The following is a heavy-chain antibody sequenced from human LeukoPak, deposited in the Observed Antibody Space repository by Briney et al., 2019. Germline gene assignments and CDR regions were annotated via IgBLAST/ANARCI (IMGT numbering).Heavy chain of an antibody. CDR3: ASIVAAAGKGGDY. Sequence: GGSLRLSCAASGFTFSSYSMNWVRQAPGKGLEWVSSISSSSRYIYYADSVKGRFTISRDNAKNSLYLQMNSLRAEDTAVYYCASIVAAAGKGGDYWGQGTLVTVSS. V-gene: IGHV3-21*01. CDR1: GFTFSSYS. J-gene: IGHJ4*02. CDR2: ISSSSRYI. D-gene: IGHD6-13*01.